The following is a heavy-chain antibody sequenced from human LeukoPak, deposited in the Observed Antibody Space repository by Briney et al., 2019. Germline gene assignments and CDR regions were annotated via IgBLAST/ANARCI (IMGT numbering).Heavy chain of an antibody. V-gene: IGHV1-46*01. CDR2: INPSGGST. CDR3: ARDLGLYCSSTSCPLDY. J-gene: IGHJ4*02. Sequence: ASVKVSCKASGYTFTSYYMHWVRQAPGQGLEWMGIINPSGGSTSYAQKFQGRVTMTRDTSTSTVYMELSSLRSVDTAVYYCARDLGLYCSSTSCPLDYWGQGTLVTVSS. CDR1: GYTFTSYY. D-gene: IGHD2-2*01.